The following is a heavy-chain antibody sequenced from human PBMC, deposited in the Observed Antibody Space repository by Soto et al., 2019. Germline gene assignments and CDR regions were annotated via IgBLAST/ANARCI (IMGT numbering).Heavy chain of an antibody. CDR3: ARVILAARAGVGYYYYGMDV. J-gene: IGHJ6*02. D-gene: IGHD6-6*01. Sequence: GASVTVSCKASVGTFSSYAISWVRQAPGQGLEWMGGIIPIFGTANYAQKFQGRVTITADESTSTAYMELSSLRSEDTAVYYCARVILAARAGVGYYYYGMDVWGQGTTVTVSS. CDR2: IIPIFGTA. V-gene: IGHV1-69*13. CDR1: VGTFSSYA.